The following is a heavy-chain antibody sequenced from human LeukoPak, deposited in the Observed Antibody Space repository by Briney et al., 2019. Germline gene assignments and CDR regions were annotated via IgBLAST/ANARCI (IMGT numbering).Heavy chain of an antibody. CDR2: ISGSGGST. D-gene: IGHD3-3*01. CDR3: AKQPYDFWSGYVPYYFDY. CDR1: GFTFSSYA. J-gene: IGHJ4*02. V-gene: IGHV3-23*01. Sequence: GGSLRLSCAASGFTFSSYAMSWVRQAPGKGLEWVSAISGSGGSTYYADSVKGRFTTFRDNSKNTLYLQMNSLRAEDTAVYYCAKQPYDFWSGYVPYYFDYWGQGTLVTVSS.